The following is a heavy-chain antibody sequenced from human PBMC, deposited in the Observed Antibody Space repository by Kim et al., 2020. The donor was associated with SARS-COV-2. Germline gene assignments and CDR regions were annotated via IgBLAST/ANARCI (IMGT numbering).Heavy chain of an antibody. V-gene: IGHV6-1*01. D-gene: IGHD6-19*01. CDR1: GDSVSNGGG. CDR3: ARDYQWLGSFDP. J-gene: IGHJ5*02. Sequence: SQTLSLTCAISGDSVSNGGGWNWIRQSPSRGLEWLGRTYYNSGWQYDYAVSVRSRMSINPDTTRNQFSLQVNSVTPEDTAIYFCARDYQWLGSFDPWGQGTLVTVSS. CDR2: TYYNSGWQY.